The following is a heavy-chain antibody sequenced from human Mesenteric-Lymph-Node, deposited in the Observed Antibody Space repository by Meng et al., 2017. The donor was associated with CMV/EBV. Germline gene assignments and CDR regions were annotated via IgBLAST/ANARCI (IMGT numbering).Heavy chain of an antibody. CDR3: ARLKEDYGMDV. V-gene: IGHV4-59*01. CDR2: IYYSGST. CDR1: GGSISSYY. J-gene: IGHJ6*02. Sequence: GSLRLSCTVSGGSISSYYWSWIRQPPGKGLEWIGYIYYSGSTNYNPSLKSRVTISVDTSKNQFSLKLSSVTAADTAVYYCARLKEDYGMDVWGQGTTVTVSS.